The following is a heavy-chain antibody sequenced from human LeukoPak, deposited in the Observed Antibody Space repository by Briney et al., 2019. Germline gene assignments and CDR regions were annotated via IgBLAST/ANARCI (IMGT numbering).Heavy chain of an antibody. CDR1: GGSISISKW. V-gene: IGHV4-4*02. Sequence: SETLSLTCAVSGGSISISKWWSWVRQPPGKGLEWIGEIYHSGSTNYKPSLKSRVTISVDKSKNQFSLKLSSATAADTAVYYCARDQGRGEQVLLWGQGTLVTVSS. J-gene: IGHJ4*02. CDR3: ARDQGRGEQVLL. CDR2: IYHSGST. D-gene: IGHD3-10*01.